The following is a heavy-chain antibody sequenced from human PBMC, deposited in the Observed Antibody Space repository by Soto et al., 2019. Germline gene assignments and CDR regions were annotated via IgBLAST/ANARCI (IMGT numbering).Heavy chain of an antibody. CDR2: IYYSGST. J-gene: IGHJ5*02. Sequence: SETLSLTCNVSGGSISSSRYYWGWIRQPPGKGLEWIGSIYYSGSTYYNPSLKSRVTISVDTSKNQFSLKLSSVTAADTAVYYCARQSRQLLAGGWFDPWGQGTLVTVSS. V-gene: IGHV4-39*01. CDR3: ARQSRQLLAGGWFDP. CDR1: GGSISSSRYY. D-gene: IGHD2-2*01.